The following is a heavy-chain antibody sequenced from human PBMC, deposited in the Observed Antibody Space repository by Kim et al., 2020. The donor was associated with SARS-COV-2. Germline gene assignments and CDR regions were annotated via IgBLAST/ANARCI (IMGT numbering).Heavy chain of an antibody. D-gene: IGHD4-17*01. J-gene: IGHJ4*02. CDR1: GYTFSTYG. Sequence: ASVKVSCKTSGYTFSTYGISWVRQAPGQGLEWMGWISADNGNTNYAQKFQGRVTMTTDTSTSTAYMELWSLRSDDTAVYYCARDYGDSPRSFDYWGQGTLVTVSS. V-gene: IGHV1-18*01. CDR3: ARDYGDSPRSFDY. CDR2: ISADNGNT.